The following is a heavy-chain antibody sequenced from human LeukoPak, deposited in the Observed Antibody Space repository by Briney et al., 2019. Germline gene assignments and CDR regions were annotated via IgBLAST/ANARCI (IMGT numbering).Heavy chain of an antibody. D-gene: IGHD2/OR15-2a*01. CDR1: GFTFSSYA. J-gene: IGHJ3*02. CDR3: ASDLGDSTQPPYPFDAFDI. V-gene: IGHV3-7*01. Sequence: PGGSLRLSCAASGFTFSSYAMGWVRQAPGKGLEWVANIKQDGSEKYYVDSVKGRFTISRDNAKNSLYLQMNSLRAEDTAVYYCASDLGDSTQPPYPFDAFDIWGQGTMVTVSS. CDR2: IKQDGSEK.